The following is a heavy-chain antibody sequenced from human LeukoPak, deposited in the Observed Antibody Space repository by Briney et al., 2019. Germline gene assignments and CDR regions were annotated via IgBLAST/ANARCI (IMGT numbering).Heavy chain of an antibody. CDR3: AKAPEYYYDSSGYYYQ. CDR1: GFTFSSYA. Sequence: GGALRLSCAASGFTFSSYAMSWVRPAPGEGLEWVSAISGSGGSTYYADSVKGRFTISRDNSKNTLYLQMNSLRAEDTAVYYCAKAPEYYYDSSGYYYQWGQGTLVTVSS. V-gene: IGHV3-23*01. CDR2: ISGSGGST. D-gene: IGHD3-22*01. J-gene: IGHJ4*02.